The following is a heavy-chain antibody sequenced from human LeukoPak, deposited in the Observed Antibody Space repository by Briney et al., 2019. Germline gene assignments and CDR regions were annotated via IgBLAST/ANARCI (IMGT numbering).Heavy chain of an antibody. CDR2: IYYSGST. J-gene: IGHJ4*02. Sequence: PSGTLSLSCGVSGGSISSTNWWSWVRQPPGQGLEWIGNIYYSGSTNYNPSLKSRVTISVDTSKNQFSLKLSSVTAADTAVYYCAREWGTFEYWGQGTLVTVSS. V-gene: IGHV4-4*02. CDR3: AREWGTFEY. D-gene: IGHD1-1*01. CDR1: GGSISSTNW.